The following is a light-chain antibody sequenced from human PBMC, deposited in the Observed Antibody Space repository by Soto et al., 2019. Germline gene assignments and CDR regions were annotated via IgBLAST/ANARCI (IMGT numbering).Light chain of an antibody. Sequence: EILLTQSPSSLSLSLGERATLTCRASQSVSSYLACYQQKAGQAPRLLIYDASNMATGIPSRFSGSGSGTDFSLTISSLEPEDFAVYYCQQRSNWSPWTFGGGTKVDIK. V-gene: IGKV3-11*01. CDR3: QQRSNWSPWT. CDR2: DAS. CDR1: QSVSSY. J-gene: IGKJ4*02.